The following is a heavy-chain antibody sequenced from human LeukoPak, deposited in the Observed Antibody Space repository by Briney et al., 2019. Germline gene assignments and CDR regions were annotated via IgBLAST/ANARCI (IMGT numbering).Heavy chain of an antibody. V-gene: IGHV4-59*01. CDR3: ASVSTVTTSGEDY. J-gene: IGHJ4*02. Sequence: SETLSLTCTVSGGSISSYYWSWIRQPPGKGLEWIGYIYYSGSTNYNPSLKSRVTISVDTSKNQFSLKLSSVTAADTAVYYCASVSTVTTSGEDYWGQGTLVTVSS. CDR2: IYYSGST. CDR1: GGSISSYY. D-gene: IGHD4-17*01.